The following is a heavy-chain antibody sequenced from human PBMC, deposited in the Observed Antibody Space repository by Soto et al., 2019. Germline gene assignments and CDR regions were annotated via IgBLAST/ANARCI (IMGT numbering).Heavy chain of an antibody. Sequence: SETLSLTCTVSGGSISSSSYYWGWIRQPPGKGLEWIGSIYYSGSTYYNPSLKSRVTISVDTSKNQFSLKLSSVTAADTAVYYCARQDTALDYWGQGTLVTVSS. V-gene: IGHV4-39*01. CDR1: GGSISSSSYY. CDR3: ARQDTALDY. J-gene: IGHJ4*02. CDR2: IYYSGST. D-gene: IGHD5-18*01.